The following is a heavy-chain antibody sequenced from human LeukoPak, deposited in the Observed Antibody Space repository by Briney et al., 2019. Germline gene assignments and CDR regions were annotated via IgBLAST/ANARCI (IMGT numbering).Heavy chain of an antibody. V-gene: IGHV1-2*02. D-gene: IGHD3-3*01. CDR3: ARDGGTIFGVVIIRAFDI. CDR1: GYTFTGYY. J-gene: IGHJ3*02. CDR2: INPNSGGT. Sequence: ASVKVSCKASGYTFTGYYMHWLRQAPGQGLEWMGWINPNSGGTNYAQKFQGRVTMTRDTSISTAYMELSRLRSDDTAVYYCARDGGTIFGVVIIRAFDIWGQGTMVTVSS.